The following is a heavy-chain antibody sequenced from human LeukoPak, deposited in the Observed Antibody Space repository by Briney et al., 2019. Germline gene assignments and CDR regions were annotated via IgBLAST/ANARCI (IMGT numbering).Heavy chain of an antibody. CDR3: ARDAWLESSSSEHYYYYGMDV. J-gene: IGHJ6*02. V-gene: IGHV3-11*05. D-gene: IGHD6-6*01. CDR1: GFSFSDYY. Sequence: PGGSLRLSCAASGFSFSDYYMSWIRQAPGKGLEWVSYISSSSSYTHYGDSLKGRFTISRDNAKNSLYLQMNSLRAEDTAVYYCARDAWLESSSSEHYYYYGMDVWGQGTTVTVSS. CDR2: ISSSSSYT.